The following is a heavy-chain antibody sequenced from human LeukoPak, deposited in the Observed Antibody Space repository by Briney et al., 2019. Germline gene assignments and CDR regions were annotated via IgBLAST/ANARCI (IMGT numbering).Heavy chain of an antibody. Sequence: GGSLRLSCAASGFTFSTFAMIWVRQPPGKGLEWVSAIGGSGTKTFYAESVKGRFTISRDNSNNILFLQMDSLRAEDTAMYYCAELGITMIGGVWGKGTTVTISS. CDR3: AELGITMIGGV. CDR2: IGGSGTKT. D-gene: IGHD3-10*02. CDR1: GFTFSTFA. V-gene: IGHV3-23*01. J-gene: IGHJ6*04.